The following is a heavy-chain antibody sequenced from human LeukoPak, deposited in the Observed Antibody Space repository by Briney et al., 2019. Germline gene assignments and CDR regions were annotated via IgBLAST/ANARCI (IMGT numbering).Heavy chain of an antibody. D-gene: IGHD6-13*01. J-gene: IGHJ4*02. CDR1: GDSVSSNSAA. Sequence: SQTLSLTCAISGDSVSSNSAAWNWIRQSPSRGLEWLGRTYYRSKWYNDYAVSVKSRITINPDTSKNQFSLQLNSVTAADTAVYYCAGVTGYSSSWLKYWGQGTLVTVSS. CDR3: AGVTGYSSSWLKY. V-gene: IGHV6-1*01. CDR2: TYYRSKWYN.